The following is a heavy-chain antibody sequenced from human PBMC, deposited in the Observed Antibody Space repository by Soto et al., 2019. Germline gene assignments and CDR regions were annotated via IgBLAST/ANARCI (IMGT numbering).Heavy chain of an antibody. CDR2: ISSGSTYI. J-gene: IGHJ6*03. CDR1: GFSFSSYS. Sequence: EVQLVESGGGLVKPGGSLRVSCAGSGFSFSSYSIHWVRQAPGKGLEWVSHISSGSTYIHYADSVKGRFTISRDNANNSVYLQMNSLRAEDTAVYYCARDPAVTDYGYMDVWGKGTTVTVSS. V-gene: IGHV3-21*06. CDR3: ARDPAVTDYGYMDV. D-gene: IGHD6-19*01.